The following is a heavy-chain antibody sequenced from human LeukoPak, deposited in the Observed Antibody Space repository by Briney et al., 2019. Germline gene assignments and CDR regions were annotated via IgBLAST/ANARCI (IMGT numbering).Heavy chain of an antibody. V-gene: IGHV1-69*13. Sequence: SVKVSCKASGYAFTSYAMNWVRQAPGQGLEWMGGIMPIFGTANYAQKFQGRVTITADESTSTAYMELSSLRSEDTAVYYCARECSSTSCYDGMYYMDVWGKGTTVTVSS. CDR1: GYAFTSYA. CDR3: ARECSSTSCYDGMYYMDV. CDR2: IMPIFGTA. J-gene: IGHJ6*03. D-gene: IGHD2-2*01.